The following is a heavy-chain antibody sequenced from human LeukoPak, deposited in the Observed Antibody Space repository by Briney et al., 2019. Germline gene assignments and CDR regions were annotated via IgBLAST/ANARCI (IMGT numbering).Heavy chain of an antibody. CDR2: INHSGST. V-gene: IGHV4-34*01. Sequence: SETLSLTCAVYGGSFSGYYWSWNRQPPGKGLEWIGEINHSGSTNYNPSLKSRVTISVDTSKNQFSLKLSSVTAADTAVYYCARSYDYDFWSGYQYYFDYWGQGTLVTVSS. D-gene: IGHD3-3*01. CDR1: GGSFSGYY. J-gene: IGHJ4*02. CDR3: ARSYDYDFWSGYQYYFDY.